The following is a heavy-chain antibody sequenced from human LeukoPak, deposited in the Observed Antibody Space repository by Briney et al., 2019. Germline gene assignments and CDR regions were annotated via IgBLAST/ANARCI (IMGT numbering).Heavy chain of an antibody. V-gene: IGHV1-18*01. CDR2: ISAYNGNT. Sequence: GASVKVSCKASGGTFSSYAISWVRQAPGQGLEWMGWISAYNGNTNYAQKLQGRVTMTTDTSTSTAYMELRSLRSDDTAVYYCARDHITYYYDSSGYDAFDIWGQGTMVTVSS. D-gene: IGHD3-22*01. CDR1: GGTFSSYA. J-gene: IGHJ3*02. CDR3: ARDHITYYYDSSGYDAFDI.